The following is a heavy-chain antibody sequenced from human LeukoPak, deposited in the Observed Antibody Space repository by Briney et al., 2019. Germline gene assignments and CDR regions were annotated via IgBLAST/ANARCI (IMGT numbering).Heavy chain of an antibody. CDR1: GYTFTSYY. D-gene: IGHD6-13*01. J-gene: IGHJ4*02. CDR2: INPSGGST. CDR3: AKLGSLSSSWYYFDY. V-gene: IGHV1-46*01. Sequence: ASVKVSCKASGYTFTSYYMHWVRQAPGQGLEWMGIINPSGGSTSYAQKSQGRVTMTRDTSTSTVYMELSSLRSEDTAVYYCAKLGSLSSSWYYFDYWGQGTLVTVSS.